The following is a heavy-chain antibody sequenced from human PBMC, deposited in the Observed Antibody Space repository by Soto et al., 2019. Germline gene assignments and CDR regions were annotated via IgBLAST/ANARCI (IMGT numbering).Heavy chain of an antibody. J-gene: IGHJ4*02. V-gene: IGHV3-43D*04. Sequence: EVQLVESGRVVVQPGGSLRLSCAASGFTFDDYAMHWVRQAPGKGLEWVSLISWDGGSTYYADSVKGRFTISRDNSKNSLYMQMNSLRAEDTALYYCAKDIGGSGSLFDYWGQGTLVTVSS. CDR3: AKDIGGSGSLFDY. D-gene: IGHD3-10*01. CDR2: ISWDGGST. CDR1: GFTFDDYA.